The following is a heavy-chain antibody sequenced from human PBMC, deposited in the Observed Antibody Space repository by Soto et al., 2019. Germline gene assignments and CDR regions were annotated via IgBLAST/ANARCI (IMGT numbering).Heavy chain of an antibody. J-gene: IGHJ4*02. D-gene: IGHD3-3*01. CDR3: AKRPLFEVGSHHFEY. CDR2: IRGGGIT. CDR1: IFTFRSYA. V-gene: IGHV3-23*01. Sequence: EVQLLESGGGLVQPGGSLRLSCAASIFTFRSYAMFWVRQAPGKGLEWVSAIRGGGITSYADPVKGRFTISRDNSQNTGYLAKDRPKGEGTAIYYWAKRPLFEVGSHHFEYWGQGTLVAVSS.